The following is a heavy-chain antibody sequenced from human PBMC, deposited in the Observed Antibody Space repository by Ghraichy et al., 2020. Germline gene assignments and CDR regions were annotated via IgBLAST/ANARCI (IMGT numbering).Heavy chain of an antibody. CDR1: GYTFTSYD. Sequence: ASVKVSCKASGYTFTSYDINWVRQATGQGLEWMGWMNPNSGNTGYAQKFQGRVTMTRNTSISTAYMELSSLRSEDTAVYYCAIPTIFGVGHWFDPWGQGTLVTVSS. CDR2: MNPNSGNT. J-gene: IGHJ5*02. V-gene: IGHV1-8*01. D-gene: IGHD3-3*01. CDR3: AIPTIFGVGHWFDP.